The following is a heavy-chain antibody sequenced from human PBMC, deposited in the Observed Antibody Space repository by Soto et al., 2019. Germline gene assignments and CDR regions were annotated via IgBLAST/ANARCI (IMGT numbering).Heavy chain of an antibody. Sequence: GGSLRLSCAASGFTFSSYSMNWVRQAPGKGLEWVSSISSSSSYIYYADSVKGRFTISRDNAKNSLYLQTNSLRAEDTAVYYCARDPSMDVWGQGTTVTVSS. J-gene: IGHJ6*02. CDR1: GFTFSSYS. CDR3: ARDPSMDV. V-gene: IGHV3-21*01. CDR2: ISSSSSYI.